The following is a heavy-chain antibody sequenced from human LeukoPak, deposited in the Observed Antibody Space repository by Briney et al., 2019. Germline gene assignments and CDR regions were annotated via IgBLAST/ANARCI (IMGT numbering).Heavy chain of an antibody. CDR3: AKDQGYYDSSGGFDY. CDR2: ISYDGSNK. V-gene: IGHV3-30*18. CDR1: GFTFSSYG. Sequence: PGGSLRLSCAASGFTFSSYGMHWVRQAPGKGLEWVAVISYDGSNKYYADSVKGRFTISRDNSKNTLYLQMNSLRAEDTAVYYCAKDQGYYDSSGGFDYWGQGTLVTVSS. D-gene: IGHD3-22*01. J-gene: IGHJ4*02.